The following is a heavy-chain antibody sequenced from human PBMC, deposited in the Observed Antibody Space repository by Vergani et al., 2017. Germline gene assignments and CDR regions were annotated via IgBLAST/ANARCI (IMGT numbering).Heavy chain of an antibody. V-gene: IGHV3-23*01. J-gene: IGHJ6*03. CDR3: AREGAATSSIANYYYYYYMDV. Sequence: EVQLLESGGGLVQPGGSLRLSCAASGFTFSSYAMSWVRQAPGKGLEWVSAISGSGGSTYYADSVKGLFTISRDNSKNTLYLQMNSLRAEDTAVYYCAREGAATSSIANYYYYYYMDVWGKGTTVTVSS. CDR1: GFTFSSYA. D-gene: IGHD5-24*01. CDR2: ISGSGGST.